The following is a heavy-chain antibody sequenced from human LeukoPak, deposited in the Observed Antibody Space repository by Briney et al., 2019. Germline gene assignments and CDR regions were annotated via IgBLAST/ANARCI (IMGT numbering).Heavy chain of an antibody. D-gene: IGHD6-19*01. V-gene: IGHV3-7*03. CDR2: ISHSGSKN. CDR3: AKGPVDSIGWSTYYFED. Sequence: PGGSLRLSCAASGFTFSSYCMSWVRQAPGKGLEWVANISHSGSKNYYADSVKGRFTISRDNAKNSLYLQMNSLRAEDTAVYYCAKGPVDSIGWSTYYFEDWGQGTLVTVSS. CDR1: GFTFSSYC. J-gene: IGHJ4*02.